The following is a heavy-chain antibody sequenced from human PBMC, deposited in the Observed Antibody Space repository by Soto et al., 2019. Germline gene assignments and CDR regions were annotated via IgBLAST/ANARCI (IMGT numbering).Heavy chain of an antibody. CDR2: ISGSGSST. J-gene: IGHJ4*02. Sequence: PGGSLRLSCAASGFTFSSYAMSWVRQAPGKGLEWVSAISGSGSSTYYAASVKGRFTISRDNSKNTLYLQLNSLRPEDTAVYYCAKDVPGYIFATLDYWGLGTLVTVSS. CDR1: GFTFSSYA. V-gene: IGHV3-23*01. D-gene: IGHD2-15*01. CDR3: AKDVPGYIFATLDY.